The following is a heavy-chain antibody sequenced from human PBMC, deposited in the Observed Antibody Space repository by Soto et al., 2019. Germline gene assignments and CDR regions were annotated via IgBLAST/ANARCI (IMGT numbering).Heavy chain of an antibody. CDR1: GYTFTGYY. Sequence: ASVKVSCKASGYTFTGYYMHWVRQAPGQGLEWMGWINPNSGGTNYAQKFQGWVTMTRDTSISTAYMELSRLRSDDTAVYYCAREAGGSSRWYQIAVAAYFDYWG. V-gene: IGHV1-2*04. CDR3: AREAGGSSRWYQIAVAAYFDY. CDR2: INPNSGGT. J-gene: IGHJ4*01. D-gene: IGHD6-13*01.